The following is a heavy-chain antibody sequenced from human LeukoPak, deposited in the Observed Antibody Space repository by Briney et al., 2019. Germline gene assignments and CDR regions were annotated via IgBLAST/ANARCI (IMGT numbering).Heavy chain of an antibody. CDR2: ISGSGGNT. J-gene: IGHJ4*02. Sequence: GGSLRLSCTASGFTFSKYAMSWVRQAPGKGLEWLAGISGSGGNTYYAGSVNGRFTISRDNSKNTMFLQMNSLTAEDTAVYYCAKEYDSSGYYMDYWGQGTLVTVSS. V-gene: IGHV3-23*01. CDR1: GFTFSKYA. CDR3: AKEYDSSGYYMDY. D-gene: IGHD3-22*01.